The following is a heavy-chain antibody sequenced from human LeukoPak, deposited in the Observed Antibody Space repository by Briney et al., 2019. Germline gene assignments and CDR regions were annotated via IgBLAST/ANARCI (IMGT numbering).Heavy chain of an antibody. J-gene: IGHJ5*02. CDR2: IIPIFGTA. CDR1: GGTFSSYA. D-gene: IGHD4-17*01. Sequence: GASVKVSCKASGGTFSSYAISWVRQAPGQGLEWMGGIIPIFGTANYAQKFQGRVTMTRDTSTSTVYMELSSLRSEDTAVYYCARDLYGDYNWFDPWGQGTLVTVSS. V-gene: IGHV1-69*05. CDR3: ARDLYGDYNWFDP.